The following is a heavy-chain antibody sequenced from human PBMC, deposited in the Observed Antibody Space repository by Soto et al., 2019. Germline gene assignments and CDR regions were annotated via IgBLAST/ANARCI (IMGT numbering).Heavy chain of an antibody. CDR3: AKCSDFWSGYYY. CDR1: GFTFSSYA. Sequence: GGSLRLSCAASGFTFSSYAMSWVRQAPGKGLEWVSAISGSGGSTYYADSVKGRFTISRDNTKNTLYLQMNSLRAEDTAVYYCAKCSDFWSGYYYWGQGTLVTVSS. D-gene: IGHD3-3*01. J-gene: IGHJ4*02. CDR2: ISGSGGST. V-gene: IGHV3-23*01.